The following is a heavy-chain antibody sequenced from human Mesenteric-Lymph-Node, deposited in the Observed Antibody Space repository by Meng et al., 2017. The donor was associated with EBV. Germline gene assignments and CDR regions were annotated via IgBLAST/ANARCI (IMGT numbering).Heavy chain of an antibody. D-gene: IGHD1-20*01. Sequence: QGELQGAGPGLVKALETLSLTCRVSGGSVRCGSYYWSWIRQPPGKGLEWIGYIYRTGSTDYNPSLNSRVSISIDTSKNQFSLRLTSVTAADTAVYYCARDSGITVTNSFDYWGQGALVTVSS. CDR1: GGSVRCGSYY. V-gene: IGHV4-61*01. J-gene: IGHJ4*02. CDR2: IYRTGST. CDR3: ARDSGITVTNSFDY.